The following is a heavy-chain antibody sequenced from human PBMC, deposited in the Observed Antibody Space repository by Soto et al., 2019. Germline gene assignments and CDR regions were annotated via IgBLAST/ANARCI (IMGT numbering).Heavy chain of an antibody. CDR3: ARGNVVAIDY. Sequence: QLQLHESGSGLVKPSQTLSLTCAVSCGSISSGGYSWSWIRQPPGKGLEWIGYIYHSGSTYYNPSLKSRVTISVDRSKNQFSLKLSSVTAADTAVYYCARGNVVAIDYWGQGTLVTVSS. CDR2: IYHSGST. J-gene: IGHJ4*02. CDR1: CGSISSGGYS. V-gene: IGHV4-30-2*01. D-gene: IGHD2-21*01.